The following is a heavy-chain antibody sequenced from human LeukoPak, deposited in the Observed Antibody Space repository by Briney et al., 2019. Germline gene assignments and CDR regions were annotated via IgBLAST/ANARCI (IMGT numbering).Heavy chain of an antibody. D-gene: IGHD6-25*01. J-gene: IGHJ4*02. CDR2: IYYSGST. CDR3: AREIAAGLVDY. Sequence: TLSLTCTVSGGSISSGGYYWSWIRRHPGKGLEWIGYIYYSGSTYYNPSLKSRVTISVDTSKNQFSLKLSSVTAADTAVYYCAREIAAGLVDYWGQGTLVTVSS. V-gene: IGHV4-31*03. CDR1: GGSISSGGYY.